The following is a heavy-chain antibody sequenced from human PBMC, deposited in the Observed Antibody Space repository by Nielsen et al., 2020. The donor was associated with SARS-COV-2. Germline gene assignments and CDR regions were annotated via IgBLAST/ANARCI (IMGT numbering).Heavy chain of an antibody. J-gene: IGHJ6*03. CDR3: AGQNGKDYYFFYMDV. D-gene: IGHD2-8*01. Sequence: GESLKISCAASGFSFDTYWMHWVRQSPGKGLVWLARINPDSISTTYAHSVEGRFTISRDNTKNTVYLQMNRLSVEDSAMYYCAGQNGKDYYFFYMDVLGKGTTVSVSS. V-gene: IGHV3-74*01. CDR1: GFSFDTYW. CDR2: INPDSIST.